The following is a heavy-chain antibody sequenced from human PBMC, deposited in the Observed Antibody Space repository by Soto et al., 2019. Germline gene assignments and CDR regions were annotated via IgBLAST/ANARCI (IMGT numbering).Heavy chain of an antibody. J-gene: IGHJ6*02. CDR1: GFTFSSYA. CDR2: ISGSGGST. D-gene: IGHD3-22*01. V-gene: IGHV3-23*01. Sequence: GGSLRLSCAASGFTFSSYAMSWVRQAPGKGLEWVSAISGSGGSTYYADSVKGRFTISRDNSKNTLYLQMNSLRAEDTAVYYCAKGRPYYYDSSGYLNYYYYYGMDVWGQGTTVTVSS. CDR3: AKGRPYYYDSSGYLNYYYYYGMDV.